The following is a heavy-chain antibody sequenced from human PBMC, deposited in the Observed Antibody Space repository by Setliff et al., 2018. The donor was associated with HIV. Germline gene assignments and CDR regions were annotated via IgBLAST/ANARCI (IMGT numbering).Heavy chain of an antibody. V-gene: IGHV1-69*05. CDR2: IIPIFGTA. Sequence: SVKVSCKASGGTFSSYAISWVRQAPGQGLEWMGGIIPIFGTANYAQKFQGRVTITTDESTSTAYMELSSLRSEDTAVYYCARGEGSIAVAGIDERYAFDIWGQGTTVTVSS. D-gene: IGHD6-19*01. J-gene: IGHJ3*02. CDR3: ARGEGSIAVAGIDERYAFDI. CDR1: GGTFSSYA.